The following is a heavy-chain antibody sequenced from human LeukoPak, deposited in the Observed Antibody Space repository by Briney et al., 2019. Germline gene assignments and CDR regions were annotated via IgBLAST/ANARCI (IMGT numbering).Heavy chain of an antibody. V-gene: IGHV4-59*01. CDR3: ARLSGYSSGHYYSDY. Sequence: SQTLSLTCTVSGGSISSDYWSWIRQPPGKGLEWIGYIYYRGSTNYNPSLKSRVTISVDTSKNQFSLKLSSVTATDTAVYYCARLSGYSSGHYYSDYWGQGTLVTVSS. CDR2: IYYRGST. J-gene: IGHJ4*02. D-gene: IGHD3-22*01. CDR1: GGSISSDY.